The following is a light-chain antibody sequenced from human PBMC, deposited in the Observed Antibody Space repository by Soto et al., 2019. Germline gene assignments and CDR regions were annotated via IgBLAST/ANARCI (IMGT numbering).Light chain of an antibody. CDR2: GVS. J-gene: IGKJ1*01. Sequence: EIVLTQSPGTLSLSPGEGATLSCRASQSVSSSYLAWYQQKPGQAPRLLIYGVSSRATGIPDRFSGSGSGTDFTLTISRLEPEDFAVYYCKQYGSTSWTFGQGTKVDIK. CDR1: QSVSSSY. V-gene: IGKV3-20*01. CDR3: KQYGSTSWT.